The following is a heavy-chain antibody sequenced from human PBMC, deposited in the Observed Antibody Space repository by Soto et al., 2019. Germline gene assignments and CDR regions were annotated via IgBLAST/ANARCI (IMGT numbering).Heavy chain of an antibody. CDR2: IYYSGST. J-gene: IGHJ5*02. Sequence: QLQLQESGPGLVKPSETLSLTCTVSGGSISSSSYYWGWIRQPPGKGLEWIGSIYYSGSTYYNPSLKSRVTLSVAXXXXXXXXXXXXXXXXXXXXXXXXXXXXGXXXXXXAXXXSGWFDPWGQGTLVTVSS. V-gene: IGHV4-39*01. D-gene: IGHD3-10*01. CDR3: XXXXXGXXXXXXAXXXSGWFDP. CDR1: GGSISSSSYY.